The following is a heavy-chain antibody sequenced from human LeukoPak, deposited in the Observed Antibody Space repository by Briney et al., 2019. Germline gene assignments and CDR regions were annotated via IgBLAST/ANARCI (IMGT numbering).Heavy chain of an antibody. V-gene: IGHV3-30*02. CDR1: GFTFNNFG. CDR2: IGYEGVHK. CDR3: AKDLHGGYSSDY. D-gene: IGHD4-23*01. J-gene: IGHJ4*02. Sequence: GGSLRLSCAASGFTFNNFGMHWVRQAPGKGLEWVSFIGYEGVHKYYADSVKDRFTISKDNSKTTLYLQMNSLRPEDTAVYYCAKDLHGGYSSDYWGQGTLVTVFS.